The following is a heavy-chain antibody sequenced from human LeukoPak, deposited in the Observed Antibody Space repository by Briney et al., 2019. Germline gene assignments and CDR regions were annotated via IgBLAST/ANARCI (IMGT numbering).Heavy chain of an antibody. V-gene: IGHV4-61*09. D-gene: IGHD4-17*01. CDR1: GDSLTSGSRY. J-gene: IGHJ6*04. CDR3: ARCLSELDYGDYAYYYHMDV. Sequence: PSQTLSLTCTVSGDSLTSGSRYWSWIRQPAGKGLEWIEHFYSSTRTTYNPSLESRVTISGDTAKNQFSLKLDSVTAADTAVYFCARCLSELDYGDYAYYYHMDVWGKGTTVTVSS. CDR2: FYSSTRT.